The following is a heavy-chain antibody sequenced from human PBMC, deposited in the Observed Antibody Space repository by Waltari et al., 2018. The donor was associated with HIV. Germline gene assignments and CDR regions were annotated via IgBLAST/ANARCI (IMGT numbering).Heavy chain of an antibody. CDR3: ARAGVVPALFDL. CDR1: GYSLHSDYN. CDR2: VYHSGST. D-gene: IGHD2-2*01. Sequence: QVQLQESGPGLLKPSETLSLPCVVSGYSLHSDYNWGWIRQPPGRGLEWIGSVYHSGSTLHNPSLNSRVTISIDTSKSQFSLKLSSVTAADTAVYYCARAGVVPALFDLWGRGTLVTVSS. V-gene: IGHV4-38-2*01. J-gene: IGHJ2*01.